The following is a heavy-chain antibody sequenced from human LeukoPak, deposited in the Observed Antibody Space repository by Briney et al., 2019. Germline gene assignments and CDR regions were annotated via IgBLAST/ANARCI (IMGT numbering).Heavy chain of an antibody. J-gene: IGHJ3*02. CDR3: ARDLTTYYYNRRDTFDI. CDR2: IYSGGST. V-gene: IGHV3-53*01. CDR1: GFTVSSNY. Sequence: GGSLRLSCAASGFTVSSNYMSWVRQAPGKGLEWVSVIYSGGSTYYADSVKGRLTISRDNSKNTLYLQMNSLRAEDTAVYYCARDLTTYYYNRRDTFDIWGQGTMVTVSS. D-gene: IGHD3-22*01.